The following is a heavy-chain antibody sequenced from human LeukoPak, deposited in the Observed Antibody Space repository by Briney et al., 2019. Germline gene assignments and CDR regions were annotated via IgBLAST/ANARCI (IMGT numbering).Heavy chain of an antibody. CDR1: GGSVSSGSYY. CDR2: IYYSGST. CDR3: ARDSGYSGYETPAY. Sequence: RTSETLSLTCTVSGGSVSSGSYYWSWIRQPPGKGLEWIGYIYYSGSTNYNPSLKSRVTISEDTSKNQFSLKLSSVTAADTAVYYCARDSGYSGYETPAYWGQGTLVTVSS. J-gene: IGHJ4*02. V-gene: IGHV4-61*01. D-gene: IGHD5-12*01.